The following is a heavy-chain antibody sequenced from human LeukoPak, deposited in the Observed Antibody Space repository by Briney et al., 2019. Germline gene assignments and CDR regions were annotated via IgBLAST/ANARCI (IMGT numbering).Heavy chain of an antibody. Sequence: GASVKVSCKASGFTFKHYYIHWVRQARGQGLEWMGRIDGETGNTRYAQKFQGRVTMTRDTSTSTVYMELSSLRFEDTADYYCARDAGGNYFVPGTYFAYWGQGTLLTVSS. J-gene: IGHJ4*02. CDR3: ARDAGGNYFVPGTYFAY. CDR2: IDGETGNT. CDR1: GFTFKHYY. D-gene: IGHD3-10*01. V-gene: IGHV1-46*02.